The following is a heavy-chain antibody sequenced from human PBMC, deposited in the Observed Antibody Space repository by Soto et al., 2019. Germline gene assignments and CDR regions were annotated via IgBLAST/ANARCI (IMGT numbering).Heavy chain of an antibody. V-gene: IGHV3-9*01. D-gene: IGHD2-15*01. CDR2: INWDGGRV. Sequence: EVQLVESGGGLVQPGRSLRLSCAASGFLFDNYAMHWVRQAPGKGLGWVSGINWDGGRVAYADSVKGRFTISRDNAKNSLYLQMNNLRADDSALYYCAKVVVAATQPRYYFYGMDVWGQGTTVTVSS. J-gene: IGHJ6*02. CDR3: AKVVVAATQPRYYFYGMDV. CDR1: GFLFDNYA.